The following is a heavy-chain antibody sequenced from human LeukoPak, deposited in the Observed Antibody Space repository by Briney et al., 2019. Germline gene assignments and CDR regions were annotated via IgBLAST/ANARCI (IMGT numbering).Heavy chain of an antibody. V-gene: IGHV4-38-2*02. D-gene: IGHD3-10*01. J-gene: IGHJ4*02. CDR1: GYSISSGYF. CDR2: IYQSETA. Sequence: SETLSLTCTVSGYSISSGYFWGWMRQPPGKGLEWIGSIYQSETAHYNPSLKSRVTISVDTSKNQFSLKLRSVMAADTAVYYCARQMVRGVMTHYFDYWGQGTLVTVSS. CDR3: ARQMVRGVMTHYFDY.